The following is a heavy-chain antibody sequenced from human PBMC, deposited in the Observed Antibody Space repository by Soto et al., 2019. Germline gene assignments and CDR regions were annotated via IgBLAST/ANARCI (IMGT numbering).Heavy chain of an antibody. CDR2: IYYSGST. Sequence: SETLSLTCTVSGGSISSYYCSWIRQPPGKGLEWIGYIYYSGSTNYNPSLKSRVTISVDTSKNQFSLKLSSVTAADTAVYYCARAERYFDWPGSYYFDYWGQGTLVTVSS. CDR1: GGSISSYY. D-gene: IGHD3-9*01. V-gene: IGHV4-59*01. CDR3: ARAERYFDWPGSYYFDY. J-gene: IGHJ4*02.